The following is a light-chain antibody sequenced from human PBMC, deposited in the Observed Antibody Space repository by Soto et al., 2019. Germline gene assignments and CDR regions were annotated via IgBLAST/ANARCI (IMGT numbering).Light chain of an antibody. CDR2: GAS. Sequence: EIVMTQSPATLSVSPKESATRSCRASQSVSSNLAWYQQKPGQAPRLLIYGASTRATGIPARFSGSGSGTEFTLTISSLQSEDFAVYYCQQYNNGPPITFGQGTRLEIK. V-gene: IGKV3-15*01. CDR3: QQYNNGPPIT. J-gene: IGKJ5*01. CDR1: QSVSSN.